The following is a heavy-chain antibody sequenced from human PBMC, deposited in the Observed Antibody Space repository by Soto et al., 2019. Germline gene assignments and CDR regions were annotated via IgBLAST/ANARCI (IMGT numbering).Heavy chain of an antibody. Sequence: ASVKVSCKASGYTFTSYGISWVRQAPGQGLEWMGWISAYNGNTNYAQKLQDRVTMTTETSTSTAYMELRSLRSDDTAVYYWARDRPGLRWYQLLKKYYYYYGMDVWGQGTTVTVSS. CDR3: ARDRPGLRWYQLLKKYYYYYGMDV. V-gene: IGHV1-18*01. J-gene: IGHJ6*02. CDR1: GYTFTSYG. D-gene: IGHD2-2*01. CDR2: ISAYNGNT.